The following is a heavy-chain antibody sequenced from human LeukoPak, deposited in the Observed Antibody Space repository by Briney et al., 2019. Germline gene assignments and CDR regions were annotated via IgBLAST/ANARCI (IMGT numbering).Heavy chain of an antibody. J-gene: IGHJ5*02. D-gene: IGHD3-16*01. CDR1: GGSISRYY. CDR2: IYYNESP. V-gene: IGHV4-59*01. Sequence: SETLSLTCTVSGGSISRYYWSWIRQSPGKGLEWIGYIYYNESPNYNPSLESRITMSIDTSQNQFSLRLSSVTAADTAVYYCARGATLLGDRWDWFDPWGQGTLVTVSS. CDR3: ARGATLLGDRWDWFDP.